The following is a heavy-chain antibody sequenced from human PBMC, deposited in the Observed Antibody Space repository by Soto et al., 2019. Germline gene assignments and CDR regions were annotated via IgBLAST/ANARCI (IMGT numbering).Heavy chain of an antibody. D-gene: IGHD6-19*01. J-gene: IGHJ4*02. CDR1: GYTFTSYG. Sequence: QVHLVQSGGDVKIPGASVKVSCKASGYTFTSYGITWVRQAPGQGLEWMGWISAYNGNTNYAQKLQGRVTLTTDTSTGTAYMELRSLRSDDTALYYCARIAVIGGRFFDYWGQGTLVTVSS. CDR2: ISAYNGNT. V-gene: IGHV1-18*01. CDR3: ARIAVIGGRFFDY.